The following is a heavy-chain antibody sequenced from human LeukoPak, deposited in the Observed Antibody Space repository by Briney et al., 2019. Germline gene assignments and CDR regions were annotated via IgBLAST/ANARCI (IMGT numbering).Heavy chain of an antibody. Sequence: AGGSLGLSCAASEFTFSSYAMSGVGQAPGKGLEWASAISGSGGSTYYADSVKGRFTISRDNSKNTLYLQMNSLRAEDTAVYYCAKSPDDILTGYYSDYWGQGTLVTVSS. CDR3: AKSPDDILTGYYSDY. CDR1: EFTFSSYA. J-gene: IGHJ4*02. V-gene: IGHV3-23*01. D-gene: IGHD3-9*01. CDR2: ISGSGGST.